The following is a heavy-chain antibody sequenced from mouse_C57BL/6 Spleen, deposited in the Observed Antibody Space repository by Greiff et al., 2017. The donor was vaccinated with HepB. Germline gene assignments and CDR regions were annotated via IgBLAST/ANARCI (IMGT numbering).Heavy chain of an antibody. CDR2: IYPGDGET. CDR3: ANDPIYYYGSSCFAY. J-gene: IGHJ3*01. D-gene: IGHD1-1*01. V-gene: IGHV1-82*01. CDR1: GYAFSSSW. Sequence: QVQLQQSGPELVKPGASVKISCKASGYAFSSSWMNWVKQRPGKGLAWIGRIYPGDGETNYNGKFKGKATLTADKSSSTAYMQLSSLTSEDSAVYFGANDPIYYYGSSCFAYWGEGTLVTDSA.